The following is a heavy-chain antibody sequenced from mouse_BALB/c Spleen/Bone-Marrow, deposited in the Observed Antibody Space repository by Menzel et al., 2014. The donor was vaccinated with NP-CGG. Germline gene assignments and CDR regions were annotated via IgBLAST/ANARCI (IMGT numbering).Heavy chain of an antibody. CDR1: GLTFSDYY. Sequence: EVKLVESGGGLVQPGGSLKLSCATSGLTFSDYYMYWVRQTPEKRLEWVAYISNGGGSTYYPDTVKGRFTISRDNAKNTLYLQMSRLKSGDTAMYYCARQDYSYYYAMDYWGQGTSVTVSS. CDR2: ISNGGGST. V-gene: IGHV5-12*02. D-gene: IGHD2-13*01. J-gene: IGHJ4*01. CDR3: ARQDYSYYYAMDY.